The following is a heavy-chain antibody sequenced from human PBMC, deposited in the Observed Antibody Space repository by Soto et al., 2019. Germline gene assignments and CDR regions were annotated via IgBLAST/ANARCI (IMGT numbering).Heavy chain of an antibody. CDR1: GFTVSSNY. CDR3: WGGTMSFDY. Sequence: EVQLVESGGGLVQPGGSLRLSCAASGFTVSSNYMSWVRQAPGKGLEWVSVIYSGGSTYYADSVKGRLTISRHNSKNKLYLQMNNLSAGGTAVYYCWGGTMSFDYWGQGTLVTASS. CDR2: IYSGGST. D-gene: IGHD1-7*01. V-gene: IGHV3-53*04. J-gene: IGHJ4*02.